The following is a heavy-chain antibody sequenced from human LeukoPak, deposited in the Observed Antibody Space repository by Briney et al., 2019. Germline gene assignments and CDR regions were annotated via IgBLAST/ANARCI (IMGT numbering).Heavy chain of an antibody. V-gene: IGHV4-34*01. Sequence: SETLSLTCAIYGGSFSDYYWSWIRQPPGKGLEWIGEINHSGSTNYNSSLKSRVTISVDTSKNQFSLKLSSATAADTAVYYCARMPDCFDYWGQGTLVTVSS. J-gene: IGHJ4*02. CDR2: INHSGST. CDR1: GGSFSDYY. D-gene: IGHD2-2*01. CDR3: ARMPDCFDY.